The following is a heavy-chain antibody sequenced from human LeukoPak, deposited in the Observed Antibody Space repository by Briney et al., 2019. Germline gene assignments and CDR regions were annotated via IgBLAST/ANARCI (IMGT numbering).Heavy chain of an antibody. CDR2: LFHSGST. CDR3: ASRKLGNDY. CDR1: GYSISSGFY. D-gene: IGHD7-27*01. Sequence: SETLSLTCSVSGYSISSGFYWGWIRQPPGKGLEWIGSLFHSGSTYYNPSLKSRVTISADTSQNQFSLKLSSVTAADTAVYYCASRKLGNDYWGQGTLVTVSS. V-gene: IGHV4-38-2*02. J-gene: IGHJ4*02.